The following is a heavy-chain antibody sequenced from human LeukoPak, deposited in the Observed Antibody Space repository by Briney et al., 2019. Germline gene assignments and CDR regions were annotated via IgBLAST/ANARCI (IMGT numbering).Heavy chain of an antibody. D-gene: IGHD1-26*01. CDR3: ARYSGSYEVNYYYYYGMDV. V-gene: IGHV3-48*01. Sequence: PGGSLRLSCAASGFTFSSYRMNWVRQAPGKGLEWISHISYSSTTTHNADSVMGRFTISRDNAKNSLYLQMNSLRAEDTAVYYCARYSGSYEVNYYYYYGMDVWGQGTTVTVSS. J-gene: IGHJ6*02. CDR2: ISYSSTTT. CDR1: GFTFSSYR.